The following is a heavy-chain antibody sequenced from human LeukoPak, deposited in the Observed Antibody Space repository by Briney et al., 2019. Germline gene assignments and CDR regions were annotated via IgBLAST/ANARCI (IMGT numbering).Heavy chain of an antibody. CDR3: ARDDGLGDYVGPPHY. V-gene: IGHV3-23*01. Sequence: HPGGSLRLSCAASGFTFSSYAMSWVRQAPGKGLEWVSAISGSGGSRYSADSVKGRFTISRDNSKNTLYLQMNSLRAEDTAVYYCARDDGLGDYVGPPHYWGQGTLVTVSS. CDR2: ISGSGGSR. CDR1: GFTFSSYA. J-gene: IGHJ4*02. D-gene: IGHD3-16*01.